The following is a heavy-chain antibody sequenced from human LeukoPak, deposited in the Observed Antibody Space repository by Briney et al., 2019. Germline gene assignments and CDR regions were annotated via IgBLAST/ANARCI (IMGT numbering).Heavy chain of an antibody. CDR2: ISSSSSYI. CDR3: ALLYGESYYYYGLDV. CDR1: GFTFNSYS. Sequence: PGGSLRLSCAASGFTFNSYSMNWVRQAPGKGLEWVSSISSSSSYIYYADSVKGRFTISRDNAKNSLYLQMNSLRAEDTAVYYCALLYGESYYYYGLDVWGQGTTVTVSS. D-gene: IGHD4-17*01. J-gene: IGHJ6*02. V-gene: IGHV3-21*01.